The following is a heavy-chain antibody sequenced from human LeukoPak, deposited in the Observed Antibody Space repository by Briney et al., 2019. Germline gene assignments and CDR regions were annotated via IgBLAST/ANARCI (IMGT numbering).Heavy chain of an antibody. CDR2: ISSNVGST. CDR1: GFTFSSYG. J-gene: IGHJ4*02. Sequence: PGGSLRLSCAASGFTFSSYGMHWVRQAPGKGLEYVSAISSNVGSTYYANSVKGRFTISRDNSKNTLYPQMGSLRAEDTAVYYCARGCSGGNCYYEYWGQGTLVTVSS. D-gene: IGHD2-15*01. V-gene: IGHV3-64*01. CDR3: ARGCSGGNCYYEY.